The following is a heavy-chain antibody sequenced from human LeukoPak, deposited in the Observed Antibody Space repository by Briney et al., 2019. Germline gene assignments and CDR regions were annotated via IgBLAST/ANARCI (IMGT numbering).Heavy chain of an antibody. CDR2: ISGSGGST. Sequence: PGGSLRLSCAASGFTFSSYAMSWVRQAPGKGLEWVSAISGSGGSTYYADSVKGRFTISRDNSKNTLYLQMNSLRAEDTAVYYCAKVGSGWTYYYDSSGYYRTPYYFDYWGQGTLVTVSS. CDR1: GFTFSSYA. J-gene: IGHJ4*02. CDR3: AKVGSGWTYYYDSSGYYRTPYYFDY. V-gene: IGHV3-23*01. D-gene: IGHD3-22*01.